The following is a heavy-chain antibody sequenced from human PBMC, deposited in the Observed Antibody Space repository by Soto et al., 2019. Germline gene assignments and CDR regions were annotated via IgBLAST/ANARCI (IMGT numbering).Heavy chain of an antibody. V-gene: IGHV3-23*01. Sequence: VQLLDSGGGLVQPGGSLRLSCAASGFTFSNYAMTWVRQGPGKGLEWVSGISGSGGRSYYADSVKGRFTISRDNSKSTLYLQMHSLRAEDTAVYYCAKAYFVWSSEQPYYFDYWGQGTLVTVSS. D-gene: IGHD3-16*01. J-gene: IGHJ4*02. CDR1: GFTFSNYA. CDR3: AKAYFVWSSEQPYYFDY. CDR2: ISGSGGRS.